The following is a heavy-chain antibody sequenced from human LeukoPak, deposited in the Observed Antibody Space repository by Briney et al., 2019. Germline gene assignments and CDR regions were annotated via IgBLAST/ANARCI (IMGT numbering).Heavy chain of an antibody. CDR1: GGSVSRNY. D-gene: IGHD3-22*01. CDR3: ARGMPPLPALYDSSGYAPDS. V-gene: IGHV4-59*02. Sequence: SETLSLTCTVSGGSVSRNYWTWIRQPPGKGLEWIGYIFYSGNTNYNPSLKSRVTISVDTSKNQFSLKMRSVTAADTAMYYCARGMPPLPALYDSSGYAPDSWGQGTLVTVTS. J-gene: IGHJ5*02. CDR2: IFYSGNT.